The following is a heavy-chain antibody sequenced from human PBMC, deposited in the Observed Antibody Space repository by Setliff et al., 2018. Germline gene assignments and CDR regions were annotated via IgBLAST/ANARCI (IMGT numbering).Heavy chain of an antibody. D-gene: IGHD3-3*01. J-gene: IGHJ4*02. V-gene: IGHV1-3*01. CDR3: ARAKSWSGKPYYFDN. CDR2: INAGNGNT. Sequence: ASVKVSCKASGYTFTSYAMHWVRQAPGQRLEWMGWINAGNGNTKYSQKCQGRVTITTETSISTDYMELSRMRSADKDVYYWARAKSWSGKPYYFDNWGQGTLVTVSS. CDR1: GYTFTSYA.